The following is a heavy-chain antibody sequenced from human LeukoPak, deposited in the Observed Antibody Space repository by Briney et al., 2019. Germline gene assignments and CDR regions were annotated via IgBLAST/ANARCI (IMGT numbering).Heavy chain of an antibody. J-gene: IGHJ5*02. D-gene: IGHD2-2*01. CDR1: GYTFTDYY. V-gene: IGHV1-2*06. CDR2: INPNSGGT. Sequence: ASVKVSCKAFGYTFTDYYIHWVRQAPGQGLEWMGRINPNSGGTNYAQKFQGRVTLTRDTSITTAYMDLGRLTSDDTAVYYCARDRTSTNWFDPWGQGTLVTVSS. CDR3: ARDRTSTNWFDP.